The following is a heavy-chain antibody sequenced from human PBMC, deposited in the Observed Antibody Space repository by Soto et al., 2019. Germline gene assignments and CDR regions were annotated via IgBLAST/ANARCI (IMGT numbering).Heavy chain of an antibody. CDR3: AREGSGYNF. D-gene: IGHD5-12*01. V-gene: IGHV1-69*13. Sequence: VASVKVSCKASGSSFSNFGISWVRQAPGQGLEWMGGTVPVFGRPNYAQRFRGRLTITADESTSTGYMELISLRSDDTAVYYCAREGSGYNFWCQVTQVTVSS. CDR1: GSSFSNFG. J-gene: IGHJ4*02. CDR2: TVPVFGRP.